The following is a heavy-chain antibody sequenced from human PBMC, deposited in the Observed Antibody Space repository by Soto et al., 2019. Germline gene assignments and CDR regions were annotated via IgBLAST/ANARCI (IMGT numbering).Heavy chain of an antibody. Sequence: DVQLLESGGGLVQPEGSLRLSCAASGFTFSSYAMGWVRQGPGKGLEWVAVVSIGGSTHYADSVRGRFTISGDNSKNTLSLQMNILPAEETAVYFGAKRRGAGGHFDYWGQGALVTVSS. V-gene: IGHV3-23*01. J-gene: IGHJ4*02. CDR2: VSIGGST. CDR1: GFTFSSYA. D-gene: IGHD2-15*01. CDR3: AKRRGAGGHFDY.